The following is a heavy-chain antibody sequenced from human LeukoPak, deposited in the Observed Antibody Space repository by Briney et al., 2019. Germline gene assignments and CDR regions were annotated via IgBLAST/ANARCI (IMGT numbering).Heavy chain of an antibody. CDR1: EFSVGSNY. V-gene: IGHV3-66*01. Sequence: GGSLRLSCAASEFSVGSNYMTWVRQAPGKGLEWVSLIYSGGSTYYADSVKGRFTISRDNSKNTLYLQMNSLRAEDTAVYYCARMYSSGWLYYYYYYMDVWGKGTTVTVSS. J-gene: IGHJ6*03. CDR3: ARMYSSGWLYYYYYYMDV. D-gene: IGHD6-19*01. CDR2: IYSGGST.